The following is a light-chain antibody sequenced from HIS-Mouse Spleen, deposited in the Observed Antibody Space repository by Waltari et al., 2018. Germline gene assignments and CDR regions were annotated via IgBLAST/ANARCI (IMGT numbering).Light chain of an antibody. V-gene: IGLV2-14*03. CDR3: AAWDDSLNGVV. J-gene: IGLJ2*01. CDR2: DVS. Sequence: QSALTQPASVSGSPGQSITISCTGTSSDVGGYNYVPWYQQHPGNAPKLMIYDVSNRPSGVPDRFSGSKSGTSASLAISGLQSEDEADYYCAAWDDSLNGVVFGGGTKLTVL. CDR1: SSDVGGYNY.